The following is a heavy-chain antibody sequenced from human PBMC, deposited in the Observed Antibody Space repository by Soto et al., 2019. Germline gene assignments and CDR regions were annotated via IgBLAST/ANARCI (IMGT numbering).Heavy chain of an antibody. J-gene: IGHJ4*02. V-gene: IGHV3-7*05. Sequence: DVQLVESGGGLVQPGGSLRLSCEASEYTFSSLWMNWVRQAPGKGLEWVAIIEQNGGERNYLDSVEGRFTISRDNAKKSVYLQMNSLRAEDTALYYCVGGYGWLPDYWGQGTLVIVSS. CDR3: VGGYGWLPDY. CDR2: IEQNGGER. CDR1: EYTFSSLW. D-gene: IGHD6-19*01.